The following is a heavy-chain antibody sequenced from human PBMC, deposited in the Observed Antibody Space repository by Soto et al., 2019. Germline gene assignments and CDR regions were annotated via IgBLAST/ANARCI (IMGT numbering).Heavy chain of an antibody. V-gene: IGHV3-21*01. D-gene: IGHD3-22*01. CDR1: GFTFSSYS. Sequence: EVQLVESGGGLVKPGGSLRLSCAAAGFTFSSYSMNWVRQAPGKGLEWVSCISSSSSYIDYADSVKGRFTISRDNAKNSLHLQMNSLRGEDTAVYYWATGQYYYYSSGYRFDIWGQGTMGTVSS. CDR3: ATGQYYYYSSGYRFDI. J-gene: IGHJ3*02. CDR2: ISSSSSYI.